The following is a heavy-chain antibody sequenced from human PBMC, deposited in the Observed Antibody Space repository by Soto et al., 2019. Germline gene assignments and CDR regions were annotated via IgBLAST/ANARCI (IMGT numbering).Heavy chain of an antibody. CDR1: VGTFSSYT. J-gene: IGHJ4*02. CDR2: IIPILGIA. V-gene: IGHV1-69*02. D-gene: IGHD6-13*01. CDR3: ARLRFSGIAAAY. Sequence: QVQLVQSGAEVKKPGSSVKVSCKASVGTFSSYTISWVRQAPGQGLEWMGRIIPILGIANYAQKFQCRVTLTADQSTSTAYMELSSLRSEDTAVYYCARLRFSGIAAAYWGQGTLVTGSS.